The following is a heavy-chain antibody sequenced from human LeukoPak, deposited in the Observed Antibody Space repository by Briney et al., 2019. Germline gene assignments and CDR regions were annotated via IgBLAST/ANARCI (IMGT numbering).Heavy chain of an antibody. V-gene: IGHV3-30-3*01. CDR1: GFTFSSYA. D-gene: IGHD6-19*01. J-gene: IGHJ4*02. Sequence: GGSLRLSCAASGFTFSSYAMHWVCQAPGKGLEWVAVISYDGSNKYYADSVKGRFTISRDNSKNTLYLQMNSLRAEDTAVYYCARDDSSSGTDYWGQGTLVTVSS. CDR2: ISYDGSNK. CDR3: ARDDSSSGTDY.